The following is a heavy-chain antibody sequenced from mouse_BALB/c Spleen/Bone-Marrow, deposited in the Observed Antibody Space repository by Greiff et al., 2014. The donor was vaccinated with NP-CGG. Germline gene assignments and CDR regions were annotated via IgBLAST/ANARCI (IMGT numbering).Heavy chain of an antibody. D-gene: IGHD1-1*01. J-gene: IGHJ3*01. Sequence: EVQLQQSGAELVKPGASVKLSCTASGFNIKDTYMHWVKQRPEQGLEWIGRIGPANGNTKYDPKFQGKATITADTSSNTAHLQLSSLTSEDTAVYYCAIYYYGSSGFAYWGQGTLVTVSA. V-gene: IGHV14-3*02. CDR3: AIYYYGSSGFAY. CDR1: GFNIKDTY. CDR2: IGPANGNT.